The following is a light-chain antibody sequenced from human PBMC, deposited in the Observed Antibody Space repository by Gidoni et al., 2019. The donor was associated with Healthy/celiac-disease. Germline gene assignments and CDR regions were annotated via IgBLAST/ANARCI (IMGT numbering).Light chain of an antibody. CDR2: GAS. CDR1: QSVSSSY. V-gene: IGKV3-20*01. CDR3: QQYGSSPYT. Sequence: EIFFTHSPGTLSFSPGERATLSCRASQSVSSSYLAWYQQKPGQAPRLLIYGASSRATGIPDRFSGSGSGTDFTLTISRLEPEDFAVYYCQQYGSSPYTFGQGTKLEIK. J-gene: IGKJ2*01.